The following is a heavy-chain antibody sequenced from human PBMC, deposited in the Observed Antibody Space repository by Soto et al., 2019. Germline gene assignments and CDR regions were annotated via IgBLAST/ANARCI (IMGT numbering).Heavy chain of an antibody. Sequence: MQMVESGGGSVQPGGSLRLSCAASGFPFSHYWMHWVCQTPGTGLVWVSRINPAGTITNYPDSVEGRFTISRDNADSALFLQMNSLSAEDTAIYYCTSDTFGLRDTWGQGTLVTVSS. V-gene: IGHV3-74*01. D-gene: IGHD3-16*01. CDR2: INPAGTIT. CDR1: GFPFSHYW. J-gene: IGHJ5*02. CDR3: TSDTFGLRDT.